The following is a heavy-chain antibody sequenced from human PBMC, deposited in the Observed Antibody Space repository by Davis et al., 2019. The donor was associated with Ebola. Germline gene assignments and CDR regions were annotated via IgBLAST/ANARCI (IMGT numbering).Heavy chain of an antibody. J-gene: IGHJ4*02. V-gene: IGHV4-31*03. D-gene: IGHD2-2*01. CDR3: ARAPRRYCSSTSCYGFDY. Sequence: PSETLSLTCTVSGGSISSGGYYWSWIRQHPGKGLEWIGYIYYSGSTYYNPSLKSRVTISVDTSKNQFSLKLSSVTAADTAVYYCARAPRRYCSSTSCYGFDYWGQGTLVTVSS. CDR1: GGSISSGGYY. CDR2: IYYSGST.